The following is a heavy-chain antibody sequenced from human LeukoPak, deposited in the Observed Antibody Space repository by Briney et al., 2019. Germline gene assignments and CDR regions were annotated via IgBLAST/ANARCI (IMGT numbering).Heavy chain of an antibody. CDR2: IYYSGTT. Sequence: KPSETLSLTCTVSGGSISSSSYYWGWIRQPPGKGLEWIGSIYYSGTTYYNPSLKSRVTISVDTSKNQFSLKLSSVTAADTAVYYCARNYGGNRRPPNFDCWGQGTLVTVSS. CDR3: ARNYGGNRRPPNFDC. D-gene: IGHD4-23*01. V-gene: IGHV4-39*01. J-gene: IGHJ4*02. CDR1: GGSISSSSYY.